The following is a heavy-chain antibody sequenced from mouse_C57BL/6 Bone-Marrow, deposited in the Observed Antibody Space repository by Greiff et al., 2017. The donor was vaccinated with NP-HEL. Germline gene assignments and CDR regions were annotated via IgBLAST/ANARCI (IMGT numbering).Heavy chain of an antibody. V-gene: IGHV1-19*01. Sequence: DVQLQESGPVLVKPGASVKMSCKASGYTFTDYYMNWVKQSHGKSLEWIGVINPYNGGTSYNQKFKGKATLTVDKSSSTAYMELNSLTSEDSAVYYCARSLPTVVAGGTWFDYWGQGTTLTVSS. CDR1: GYTFTDYY. CDR2: INPYNGGT. D-gene: IGHD1-1*01. CDR3: ARSLPTVVAGGTWFDY. J-gene: IGHJ2*01.